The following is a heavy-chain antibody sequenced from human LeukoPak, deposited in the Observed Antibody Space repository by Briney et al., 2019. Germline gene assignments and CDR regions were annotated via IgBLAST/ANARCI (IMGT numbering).Heavy chain of an antibody. J-gene: IGHJ4*02. CDR1: GYTFTSYY. CDR3: ARDLDGIAVAGTNGLGFFDY. Sequence: ASVKVSCKASGYTFTSYYMHWVRQAPGQGLEWMGIINPSGGSTSYAQKFQGRVTMTRDTSTSTVYMELSSLGSEDTAVYYCARDLDGIAVAGTNGLGFFDYWGQGTLVTVSS. V-gene: IGHV1-46*03. CDR2: INPSGGST. D-gene: IGHD6-19*01.